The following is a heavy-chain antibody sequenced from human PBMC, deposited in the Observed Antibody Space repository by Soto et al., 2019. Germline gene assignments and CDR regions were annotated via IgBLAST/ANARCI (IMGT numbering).Heavy chain of an antibody. D-gene: IGHD1-26*01. CDR3: ARDDSGFSGSHYIDYFNY. CDR1: GYTFTSYA. J-gene: IGHJ4*02. V-gene: IGHV1-3*01. Sequence: ASVKVSCKASGYTFTSYAMHWVRQAPEQRLEWMGWINAGNGNTKYSQKFQGRVTFTRDTSAGTVYMQLSSLTSEDTAVYYCARDDSGFSGSHYIDYFNYWGQGALVTVSS. CDR2: INAGNGNT.